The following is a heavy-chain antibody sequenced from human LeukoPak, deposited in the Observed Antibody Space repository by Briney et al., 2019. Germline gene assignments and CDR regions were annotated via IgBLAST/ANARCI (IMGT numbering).Heavy chain of an antibody. D-gene: IGHD2-2*01. J-gene: IGHJ5*02. Sequence: SETLSLTCTVSGGSISSGGYYWSWIRQHPGKGLEWIGYIYYSGGTYYNPSLKSRVTISVDTSKNQFSLKLSSVTAADTAVYYCAGYCSSTSCYRYLNWFDPWGQGTLVTVSS. V-gene: IGHV4-31*03. CDR2: IYYSGGT. CDR1: GGSISSGGYY. CDR3: AGYCSSTSCYRYLNWFDP.